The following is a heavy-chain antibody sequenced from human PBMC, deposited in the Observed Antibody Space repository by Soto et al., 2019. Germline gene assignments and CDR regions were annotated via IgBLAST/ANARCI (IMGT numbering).Heavy chain of an antibody. J-gene: IGHJ6*02. V-gene: IGHV1-8*01. CDR2: MNPNRGNT. CDR3: ARGRNGMDV. Sequence: QVQLVQSGAEVKKPGASVKVSCKASGDTFTNYDIKWVRQATGQGLEWMGWMNPNRGNTGYAQKFQGRLTMTRTASISTAYMELRSLRSEDTAVYYCARGRNGMDVWVQGTTVTVSS. CDR1: GDTFTNYD.